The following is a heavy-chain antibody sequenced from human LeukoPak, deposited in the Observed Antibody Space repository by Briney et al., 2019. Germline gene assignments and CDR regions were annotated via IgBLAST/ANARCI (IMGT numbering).Heavy chain of an antibody. CDR1: GFTFSSYW. CDR3: AKGLGPGRGYFDL. CDR2: IKQDRSEK. J-gene: IGHJ2*01. V-gene: IGHV3-7*01. Sequence: PGGSLRLSCAASGFTFSSYWMTWVRQAPGKGLEWVANIKQDRSEKYYVDSVKGRFTIFRDNAKNSLYLQMNSLRGEDTALYYCAKGLGPGRGYFDLWGRGTLVTVSS. D-gene: IGHD3-10*01.